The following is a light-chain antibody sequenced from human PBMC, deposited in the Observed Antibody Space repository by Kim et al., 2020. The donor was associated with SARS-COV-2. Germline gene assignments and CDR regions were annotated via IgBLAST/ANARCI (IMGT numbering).Light chain of an antibody. V-gene: IGKV1-39*01. Sequence: DIQMTQSPSSLSASVGDRVTITCRASQSISSYLNWYQQKPGKAPKLLIYAASSLQSGVPSRFSGSRSGTDFTLTISSLQPEDFATYYCQQSYSTPPTFGGGTKVDIK. CDR1: QSISSY. CDR2: AAS. CDR3: QQSYSTPPT. J-gene: IGKJ4*01.